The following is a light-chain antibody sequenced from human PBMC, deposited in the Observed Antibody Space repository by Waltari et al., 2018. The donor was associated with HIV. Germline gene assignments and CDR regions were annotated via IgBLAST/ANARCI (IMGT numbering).Light chain of an antibody. CDR1: SSNIGSNY. Sequence: QSVLTQPPSTSGTPGQRVTISCSGSSSNIGSNYIYWYRQVPGTTPKLLMYTTKRRPSGVPDRFSGSRSGTSASLAISGLRSGDEADYYCAAWDDSLNGWVFGGGTKLTVL. CDR2: TTK. J-gene: IGLJ3*02. CDR3: AAWDDSLNGWV. V-gene: IGLV1-47*01.